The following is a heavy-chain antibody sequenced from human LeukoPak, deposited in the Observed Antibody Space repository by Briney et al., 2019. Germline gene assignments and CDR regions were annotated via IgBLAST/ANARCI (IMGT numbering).Heavy chain of an antibody. Sequence: GGSLRLSCAASGFTFSSYAMSWVRQAPGKGLEWVSAISGSGGSTYYADSVKGRFTISRDNAKNSLYLQMNSLRAEDTALYYCAKDKARRYGSSWYGLWGQGTLVTVSS. CDR2: ISGSGGST. CDR1: GFTFSSYA. J-gene: IGHJ4*02. D-gene: IGHD6-13*01. V-gene: IGHV3-23*01. CDR3: AKDKARRYGSSWYGL.